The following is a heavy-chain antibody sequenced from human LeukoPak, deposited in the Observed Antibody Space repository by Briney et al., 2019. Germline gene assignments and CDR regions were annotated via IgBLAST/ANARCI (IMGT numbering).Heavy chain of an antibody. V-gene: IGHV3-30*18. D-gene: IGHD4-11*01. CDR3: AKDLPAETKMGGFDF. CDR1: GFNFNNSG. J-gene: IGHJ4*02. Sequence: PGRSLRLSCARSGFNFNNSGMHWVRQAPGKGLEWVAVISFDGKNQHYAGSVKGRFTTSRDNSKNTVYLQMNSLRPEDTAVYYCAKDLPAETKMGGFDFWGQGALVTISS. CDR2: ISFDGKNQ.